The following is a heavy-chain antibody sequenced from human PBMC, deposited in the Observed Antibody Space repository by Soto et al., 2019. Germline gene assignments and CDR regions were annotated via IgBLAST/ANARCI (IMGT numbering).Heavy chain of an antibody. V-gene: IGHV4-28*01. Sequence: QVQLQESGPGLVKPSDTLSLTCAVSGYSISSSNWWGWIRQPPGKGLEWIGYIYYSGTPYYNPSLKSRVPMSVDTSQNQFSLKLTSVPAVDTAVYYCARREIQGPIDYWGQGTLVTVSS. CDR1: GYSISSSNW. CDR3: ARREIQGPIDY. J-gene: IGHJ4*02. D-gene: IGHD1-26*01. CDR2: IYYSGTP.